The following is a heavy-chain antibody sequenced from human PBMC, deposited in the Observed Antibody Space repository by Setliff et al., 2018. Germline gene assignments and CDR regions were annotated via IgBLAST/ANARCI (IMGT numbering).Heavy chain of an antibody. CDR1: GDSISSRTHY. V-gene: IGHV4-61*09. CDR2: VYTSWST. J-gene: IGHJ6*03. CDR3: ARVSGFQYMDV. D-gene: IGHD3-3*01. Sequence: PSETLSLTCTVSGDSISSRTHYWSWIRQPAGKGLEWIGQVYTSWSTNYNPSLKSRVTISLDTSKNQFSLNLSSLTAADTAVYYYARVSGFQYMDVWGKGTTVTVSS.